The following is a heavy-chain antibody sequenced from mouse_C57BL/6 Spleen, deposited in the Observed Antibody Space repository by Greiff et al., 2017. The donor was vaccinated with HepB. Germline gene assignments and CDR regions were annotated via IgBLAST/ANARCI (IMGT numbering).Heavy chain of an antibody. CDR1: GYAFSSSW. CDR3: AREDYYEVAY. J-gene: IGHJ3*01. Sequence: QVQLQQSGPELVKPGASVMISCKASGYAFSSSWMNWVKQRPGKGLEWIGRIYPGDGDTNYNGKFKGKATLTADKSSSTAYMQLSSLTSEDSAVYFCAREDYYEVAYWGQGTLVTVSA. V-gene: IGHV1-82*01. CDR2: IYPGDGDT. D-gene: IGHD2-4*01.